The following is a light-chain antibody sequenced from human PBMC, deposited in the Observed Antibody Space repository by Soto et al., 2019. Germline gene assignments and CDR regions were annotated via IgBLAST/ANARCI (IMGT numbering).Light chain of an antibody. CDR1: SSDVGGYNY. CDR2: DVS. Sequence: QSLLTQPRSVSLSPGQSVTISCTGTSSDVGGYNYVSWYQQHPGKAPKLMIYDVSKRPSGVPDRFSGSKSGNTASLTISGLQAEDEADYYCCSYAGSYTLGVFGTGTKVTVL. J-gene: IGLJ1*01. CDR3: CSYAGSYTLGV. V-gene: IGLV2-11*01.